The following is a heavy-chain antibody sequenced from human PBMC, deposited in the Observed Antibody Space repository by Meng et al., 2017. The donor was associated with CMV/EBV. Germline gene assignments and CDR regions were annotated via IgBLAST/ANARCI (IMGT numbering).Heavy chain of an antibody. Sequence: ASVQVSCKASGYTFTGYYMHWVRQAPGQGLEWMGWINPNSGGTNYAQKFQGRVTMIRDTSISTAHMELSRLRSDDTAVYYCARDRATTIFGDFDYWGQGTLVTVSS. CDR2: INPNSGGT. D-gene: IGHD3-3*01. CDR3: ARDRATTIFGDFDY. V-gene: IGHV1-2*02. J-gene: IGHJ4*02. CDR1: GYTFTGYY.